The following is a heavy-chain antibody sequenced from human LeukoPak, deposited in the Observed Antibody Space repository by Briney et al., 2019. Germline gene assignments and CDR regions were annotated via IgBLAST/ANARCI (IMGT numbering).Heavy chain of an antibody. V-gene: IGHV3-23*01. CDR3: ARDLAIFGVVIIRVNYGMDV. Sequence: GGSLRLSCAASGFTFTSYSMNWVRQAPGKGLEWVSTISGGGGSTYYADSVKGRFTISRDNSKNTLYLQVNSLGAEDTAVYYCARDLAIFGVVIIRVNYGMDVWGQGTTVTVSS. CDR2: ISGGGGST. D-gene: IGHD3-3*01. CDR1: GFTFTSYS. J-gene: IGHJ6*02.